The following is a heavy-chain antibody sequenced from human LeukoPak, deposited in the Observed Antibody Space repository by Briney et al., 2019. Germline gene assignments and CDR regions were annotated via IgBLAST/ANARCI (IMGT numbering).Heavy chain of an antibody. V-gene: IGHV4-39*01. CDR1: GGSISSSNYY. CDR3: ARRPRAGWFDP. CDR2: IYYSGST. J-gene: IGHJ5*02. Sequence: SETLSLICTVSGGSISSSNYYWGWIRQAPGKGLEWIGSIYYSGSTYYNPSLKSRVTISVDTSKNQFSLKLRSVTAADTAVYYCARRPRAGWFDPWGQGTLVTVSS.